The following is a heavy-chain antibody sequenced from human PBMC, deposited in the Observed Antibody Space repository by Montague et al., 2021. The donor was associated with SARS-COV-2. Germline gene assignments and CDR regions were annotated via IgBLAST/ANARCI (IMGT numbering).Heavy chain of an antibody. V-gene: IGHV4-38-2*02. Sequence: SETLSLTCTVSGSSISSGYYWGWIRQPPGKGLEWIGSIYHSGSTYYNPSLKSRVTISVDTSKNQFSLKLSSVTAADTAVYYCARSQDCSTTSCHFDYWGQGILVTVSS. CDR3: ARSQDCSTTSCHFDY. CDR2: IYHSGST. D-gene: IGHD2-2*01. J-gene: IGHJ4*02. CDR1: GSSISSGYY.